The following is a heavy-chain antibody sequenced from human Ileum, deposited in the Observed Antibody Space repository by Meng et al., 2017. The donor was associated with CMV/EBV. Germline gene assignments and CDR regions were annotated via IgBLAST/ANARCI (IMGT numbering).Heavy chain of an antibody. J-gene: IGHJ6*02. Sequence: GESLKIPCAAPGFTFSSYAMHWVRQAPGKGLEWVAVISYDGSNKYYADSVKGRFTISRDNSKNTLYLQMNSLRAEDTAVYYCARGVPAAIYYYYYGMDVWGQGTTVTVSS. CDR1: GFTFSSYA. CDR2: ISYDGSNK. CDR3: ARGVPAAIYYYYYGMDV. V-gene: IGHV3-30*04. D-gene: IGHD2-2*02.